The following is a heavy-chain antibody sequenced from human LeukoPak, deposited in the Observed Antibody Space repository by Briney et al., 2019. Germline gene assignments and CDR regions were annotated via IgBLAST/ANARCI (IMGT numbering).Heavy chain of an antibody. Sequence: GESLNISCKGSGYSFTSYWIGWVGQMPGKGLDWMGIIYPGDSNTRYSPSFQGQVTISADRSISTAYLQWSSLKAADTAMYYCARGFYGGYYYYYYMDVWGKGTTVTVSS. CDR1: GYSFTSYW. J-gene: IGHJ6*03. V-gene: IGHV5-51*01. CDR3: ARGFYGGYYYYYYMDV. CDR2: IYPGDSNT. D-gene: IGHD4/OR15-4a*01.